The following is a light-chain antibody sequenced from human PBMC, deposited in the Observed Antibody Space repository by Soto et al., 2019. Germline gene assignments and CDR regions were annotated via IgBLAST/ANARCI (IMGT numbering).Light chain of an antibody. V-gene: IGLV2-14*01. Sequence: SVLTQPASVSGSPGQPITISCTGTSSDVGSFDSVAWYQHNPGKAPKLMIYDVSNRPSGVSSRFSGSESGNTASLSISGLQTEDEANYYCSSFTTSSTLVFGTGTKVTVL. CDR1: SSDVGSFDS. CDR2: DVS. J-gene: IGLJ1*01. CDR3: SSFTTSSTLV.